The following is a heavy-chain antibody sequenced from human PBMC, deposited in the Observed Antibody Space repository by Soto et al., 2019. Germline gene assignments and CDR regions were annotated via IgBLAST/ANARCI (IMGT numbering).Heavy chain of an antibody. Sequence: QVQLVQSGAEVKKPGSSVKVSCKASGGTFSSYAISWVRQAPGKGLEWMGGIIPIFGTANYAQKFQGRVTVTAVKSTRTAYMELSSLRSEHTAVYYFERYLTTKGGFDYWSHQTLVTVSS. J-gene: IGHJ4*01. CDR2: IIPIFGTA. CDR3: ERYLTTKGGFDY. D-gene: IGHD4-17*01. CDR1: GGTFSSYA. V-gene: IGHV1-69*06.